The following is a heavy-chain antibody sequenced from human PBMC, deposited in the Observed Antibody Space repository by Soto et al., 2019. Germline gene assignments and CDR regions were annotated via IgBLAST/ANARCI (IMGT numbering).Heavy chain of an antibody. D-gene: IGHD2-15*01. CDR1: GFTFSGFD. Sequence: EVQLVESGGNLVQPGGFLRLSCEDSGFTFSGFDMHWVRQPTGKGLEWVSTIGTAGDTYYAVSVKGRFTISRDNAKNSLSLQMTSLRAGDTAVYFCARGQEVGAHFFDSWGQGTQVTVSS. CDR3: ARGQEVGAHFFDS. J-gene: IGHJ4*02. CDR2: IGTAGDT. V-gene: IGHV3-13*01.